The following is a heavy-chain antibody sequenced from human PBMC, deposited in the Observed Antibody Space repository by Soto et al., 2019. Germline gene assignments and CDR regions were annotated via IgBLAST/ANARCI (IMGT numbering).Heavy chain of an antibody. CDR3: ARVRGTPLYRMDV. J-gene: IGHJ6*02. Sequence: EGQLVESGGGLVQPGESLRLSCAASGFTFTGYGMNWVRQAPGKGLEWISSIGRSSDSIYYADSVKGRFTISRDNAKDSLYLQMNSLRDEDTALYYCARVRGTPLYRMDVWGQGTTVTVSS. V-gene: IGHV3-48*02. D-gene: IGHD3-10*01. CDR2: IGRSSDSI. CDR1: GFTFTGYG.